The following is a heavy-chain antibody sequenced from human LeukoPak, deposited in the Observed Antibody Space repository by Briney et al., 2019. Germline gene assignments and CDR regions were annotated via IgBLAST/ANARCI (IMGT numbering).Heavy chain of an antibody. D-gene: IGHD2-21*02. J-gene: IGHJ3*02. Sequence: SETLSLTCTVSGDSISSAGYSWTWIRQPPGKGLQWIGYISYSGNTYYSPSLKSRVSISLDASKNQFSLKLTFVTAADTATYFCARDVLVTSSPDAFDIWGQGTMVTVSS. CDR3: ARDVLVTSSPDAFDI. CDR2: ISYSGNT. CDR1: GDSISSAGYS. V-gene: IGHV4-31*03.